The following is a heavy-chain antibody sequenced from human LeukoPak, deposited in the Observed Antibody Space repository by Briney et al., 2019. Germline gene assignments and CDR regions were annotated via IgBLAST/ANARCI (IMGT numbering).Heavy chain of an antibody. D-gene: IGHD3-10*01. J-gene: IGHJ3*02. V-gene: IGHV3-21*01. CDR3: AVAYYYGSGDAFDI. CDR2: INRNSSYI. CDR1: GFTFRTYS. Sequence: GGSLRLSCAASGFTFRTYSMNWVRQAPGKGLEWVSSINRNSSYIYYADSVQGRFTISRDNAKNSLYLHMNSLRAEDTAVYYCAVAYYYGSGDAFDIWGQGTKVTVSS.